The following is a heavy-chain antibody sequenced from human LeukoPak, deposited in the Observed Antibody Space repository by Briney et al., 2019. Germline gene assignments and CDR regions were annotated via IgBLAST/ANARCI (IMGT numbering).Heavy chain of an antibody. CDR2: ISGSGGTT. Sequence: GGSLRLSCAASGFTFSSYAMSWVRQAPGKGLEWVSDISGSGGTTYYADSVKGRFTISRDNSKNTLYLQMNSLRAEDTAVYYCAKDQSGESNWFDPWGQGTLVTVSS. CDR1: GFTFSSYA. V-gene: IGHV3-23*01. CDR3: AKDQSGESNWFDP. D-gene: IGHD4-17*01. J-gene: IGHJ5*02.